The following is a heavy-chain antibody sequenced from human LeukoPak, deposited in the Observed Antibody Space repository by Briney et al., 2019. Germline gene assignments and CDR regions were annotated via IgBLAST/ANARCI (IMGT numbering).Heavy chain of an antibody. V-gene: IGHV3-11*04. CDR1: GFTFSDYY. Sequence: GGSLRLSCAASGFTFSDYYMSWIRQAPGKGLEWVSYISSSGSTIYYADSVKGRFTISRDNAKNSLYLQMNSLRAEDTAVHYCVRAHHPGGWFDPWGQGTLVTVSS. D-gene: IGHD3-10*01. J-gene: IGHJ5*02. CDR2: ISSSGSTI. CDR3: VRAHHPGGWFDP.